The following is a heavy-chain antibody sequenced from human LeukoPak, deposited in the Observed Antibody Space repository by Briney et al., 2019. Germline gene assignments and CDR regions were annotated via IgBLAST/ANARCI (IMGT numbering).Heavy chain of an antibody. Sequence: GGSLRLSCAASGFAFSSYWMNWVRQAPGKGLEWVSSISSSSSYIYYADSVKGRFTISRDNAKNSLYLQMNSLRAEDTAVYYCAREPWYCSGGSCYPDAFDIWGQGTMVTVSS. D-gene: IGHD2-15*01. V-gene: IGHV3-21*01. CDR2: ISSSSSYI. J-gene: IGHJ3*02. CDR1: GFAFSSYW. CDR3: AREPWYCSGGSCYPDAFDI.